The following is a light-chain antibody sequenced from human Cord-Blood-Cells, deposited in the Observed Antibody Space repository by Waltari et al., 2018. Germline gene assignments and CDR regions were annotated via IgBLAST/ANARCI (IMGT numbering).Light chain of an antibody. Sequence: DIQMTQSPYSLSASVGDRVTITCRASQSISSYLNWYQQKPGKAPKLLIYAASSLQSGVPSRFSVSGSGTDFTLTISSLQPEDFATYYCQQSYSTPPTFGQGTKVEIK. V-gene: IGKV1-39*01. CDR3: QQSYSTPPT. CDR1: QSISSY. J-gene: IGKJ1*01. CDR2: AAS.